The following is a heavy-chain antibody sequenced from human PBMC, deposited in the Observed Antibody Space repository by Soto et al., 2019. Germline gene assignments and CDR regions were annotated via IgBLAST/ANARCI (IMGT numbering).Heavy chain of an antibody. D-gene: IGHD4-4*01. V-gene: IGHV3-30*18. CDR3: AKDLHRDAFDI. Sequence: ESGGGVVQPGRSLRLSCAASGFTFSSYGMHWVRQAPGKGLEWVAVISYDGSNKYYADSVKGRFTISRDNSKNTLYLQMNSLRAEDTAVYYCAKDLHRDAFDIWGQGTMVTVSS. CDR1: GFTFSSYG. J-gene: IGHJ3*02. CDR2: ISYDGSNK.